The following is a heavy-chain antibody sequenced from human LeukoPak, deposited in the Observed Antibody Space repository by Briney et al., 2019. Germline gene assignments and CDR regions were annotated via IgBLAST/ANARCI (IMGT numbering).Heavy chain of an antibody. D-gene: IGHD3-22*01. V-gene: IGHV3-74*01. CDR2: INGDGSKT. J-gene: IGHJ4*02. CDR1: GFTFTNYW. Sequence: GGSLRLSCAASGFTFTNYWMHWLRQAPGKGLVWVSHINGDGSKTNYADSVKGRFTISRDNAKNTVYLQMNSLRAEDTALYYCARPFYDSSGCFDYWSQGTLVTVSS. CDR3: ARPFYDSSGCFDY.